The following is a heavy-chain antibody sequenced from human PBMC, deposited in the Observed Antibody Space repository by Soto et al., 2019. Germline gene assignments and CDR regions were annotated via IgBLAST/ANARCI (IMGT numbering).Heavy chain of an antibody. CDR3: ARVLRYCSSTSCYKAGYYYYGMDV. CDR1: GFTVSSNY. V-gene: IGHV3-53*01. J-gene: IGHJ6*02. CDR2: IYSGGST. Sequence: HPGGSLRLSCAASGFTVSSNYMSWVRQAPGKGLEWVSVIYSGGSTYYADSVKGRFTISRGNSKNTLYLQMNSLRAEDTAVYYCARVLRYCSSTSCYKAGYYYYGMDVWGQGTTVTVSS. D-gene: IGHD2-2*02.